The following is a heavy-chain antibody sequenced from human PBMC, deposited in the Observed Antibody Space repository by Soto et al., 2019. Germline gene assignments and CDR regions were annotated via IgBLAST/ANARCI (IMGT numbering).Heavy chain of an antibody. V-gene: IGHV4-30-4*01. CDR3: AREGYCSGGSCYFQAWYFDL. CDR2: IYYSGST. Sequence: QVQLQESGPGLVKPSQTLSLTCTVSGGSISSGDYYWSWIRQPPGKGLEWIGYIYYSGSTYYNPSLKSRVTISVDPSKNQFSLKLSSVTAADTAVYYCAREGYCSGGSCYFQAWYFDLWGRGTLVTVSS. D-gene: IGHD2-15*01. J-gene: IGHJ2*01. CDR1: GGSISSGDYY.